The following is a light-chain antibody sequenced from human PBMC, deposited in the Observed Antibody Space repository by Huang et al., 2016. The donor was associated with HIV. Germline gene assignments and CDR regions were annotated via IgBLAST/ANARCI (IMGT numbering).Light chain of an antibody. Sequence: EIVLTQSPGTLFLSPGERAPLSCRASQSVSSSYLAWYQQKPGQAPRLLINGASSRAAGIPDRCSGSGSGTDFTLTISRLEPEDFAVYYCQQYGSSPRFTFGPGTKVDIK. CDR1: QSVSSSY. J-gene: IGKJ3*01. CDR2: GAS. V-gene: IGKV3-20*01. CDR3: QQYGSSPRFT.